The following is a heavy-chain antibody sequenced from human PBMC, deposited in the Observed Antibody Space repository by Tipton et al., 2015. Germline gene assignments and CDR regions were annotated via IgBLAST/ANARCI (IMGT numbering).Heavy chain of an antibody. CDR1: GFTFSSYG. D-gene: IGHD1-26*01. Sequence: RSLRLSCAASGFTFSSYGMHWVRQAPGKGLEWVAVIWYDGSNKYYADSVKGRFTISRDNSKNTLYLQMNSLRAEDTAVYYCAKGVEWELRRGYFDYWGQGTLVTVSS. CDR2: IWYDGSNK. J-gene: IGHJ4*02. CDR3: AKGVEWELRRGYFDY. V-gene: IGHV3-33*06.